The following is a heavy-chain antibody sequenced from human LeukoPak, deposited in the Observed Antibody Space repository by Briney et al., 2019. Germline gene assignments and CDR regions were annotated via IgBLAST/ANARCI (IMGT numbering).Heavy chain of an antibody. D-gene: IGHD4-17*01. J-gene: IGHJ4*02. CDR3: ERDSGYGDYVDYFDY. Sequence: SQTLSLTCTVSGGSISSGGYYWSWIRQHPGKGLEWIGYIYYSGSTYYNPSLKSRVTISVDTSKNQFSLKLSSVTAADTAVYYCERDSGYGDYVDYFDYWGQGTLVTVSS. CDR2: IYYSGST. V-gene: IGHV4-31*03. CDR1: GGSISSGGYY.